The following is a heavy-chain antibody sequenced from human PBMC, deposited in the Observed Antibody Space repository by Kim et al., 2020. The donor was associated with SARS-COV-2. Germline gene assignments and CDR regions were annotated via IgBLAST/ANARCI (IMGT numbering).Heavy chain of an antibody. J-gene: IGHJ4*02. CDR2: IYYSGST. V-gene: IGHV4-31*03. CDR3: ARVAFRAVAGTEY. D-gene: IGHD6-19*01. Sequence: SETLSLTCTVSGGSIRSGGYYWSWIRQHPGKGLEWIGYIYYSGSTYYNPSLKSRVTISVDTSKNQFSLKLSSVTAADTAVYYCARVAFRAVAGTEYWGQGTLVTVSS. CDR1: GGSIRSGGYY.